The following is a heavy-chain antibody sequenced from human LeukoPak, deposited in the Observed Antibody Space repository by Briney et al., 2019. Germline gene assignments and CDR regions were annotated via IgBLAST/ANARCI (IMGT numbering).Heavy chain of an antibody. CDR3: AKGLGSSGYYYVFDY. CDR2: ISGSGGST. V-gene: IGHV3-23*01. D-gene: IGHD3-22*01. Sequence: GGSLRLSCAASGFTFSSYAMSWVRQAPGRGLEWVSGISGSGGSTYYADSVKGRFTISRDNSKNTLYLQMNSLRAEDTAVYYCAKGLGSSGYYYVFDYWGQGTLVTVSS. J-gene: IGHJ4*02. CDR1: GFTFSSYA.